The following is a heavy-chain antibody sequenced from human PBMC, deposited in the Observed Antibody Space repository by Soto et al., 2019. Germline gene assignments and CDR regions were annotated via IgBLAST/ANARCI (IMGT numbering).Heavy chain of an antibody. J-gene: IGHJ5*02. Sequence: QVQLVQSGAEVKKPGASVKVSCKASGYTFTSYDVNWVRQATGQGLEWMGWMNPNSGNTGYAQKFQGRVTMTRNTSISTAYMELSSLRSEDTAVYYCARRGQLATYNWFDPWGQGTLVTVSS. D-gene: IGHD6-6*01. V-gene: IGHV1-8*01. CDR1: GYTFTSYD. CDR3: ARRGQLATYNWFDP. CDR2: MNPNSGNT.